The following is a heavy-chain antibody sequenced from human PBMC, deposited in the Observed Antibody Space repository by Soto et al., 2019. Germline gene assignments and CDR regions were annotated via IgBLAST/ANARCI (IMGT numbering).Heavy chain of an antibody. CDR2: ISYDASNQ. J-gene: IGHJ6*01. CDR3: AKDHRYGYGAWTPSFPHV. CDR1: AFTFSNYV. V-gene: IGHV3-30*18. D-gene: IGHD5-18*01. Sequence: PGGSMRLSCATAAFTFSNYVMHWVRHAPGKELKCVAIISYDASNQFYADSVKGRFTISRDNSKNTLYLQMNSLRPEDLAVYYCAKDHRYGYGAWTPSFPHVW.